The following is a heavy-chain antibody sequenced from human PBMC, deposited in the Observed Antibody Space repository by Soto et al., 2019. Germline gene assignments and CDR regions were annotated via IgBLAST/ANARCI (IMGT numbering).Heavy chain of an antibody. Sequence: SQTLSLTCDISGDSVSSNSAAWNWIRQSQSRGLEWLGRTDYRSKRFNDSAVCVKSRITINPDTSKKQFSLQLNSVTPEDTAVYHCAPSVGIWTGPGDAFGIWGQGTMVTVSS. CDR1: GDSVSSNSAA. J-gene: IGHJ3*02. CDR2: TDYRSKRFN. V-gene: IGHV6-1*01. D-gene: IGHD3-9*01. CDR3: APSVGIWTGPGDAFGI.